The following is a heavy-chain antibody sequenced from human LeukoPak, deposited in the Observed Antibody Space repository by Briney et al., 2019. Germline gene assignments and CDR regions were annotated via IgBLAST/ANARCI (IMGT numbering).Heavy chain of an antibody. J-gene: IGHJ4*02. V-gene: IGHV3-23*01. CDR2: TSGSGGST. CDR3: AKAARKRITMIVVVITPDYFDY. Sequence: GSLRLSCAASGFTFSSYAMSWVRQAPGKGLEWVSATSGSGGSTYYADSVKGRFTISRDNSKNTLYLQMNSLRAEDTAVYYCAKAARKRITMIVVVITPDYFDYWGQGTLVTVSS. D-gene: IGHD3-22*01. CDR1: GFTFSSYA.